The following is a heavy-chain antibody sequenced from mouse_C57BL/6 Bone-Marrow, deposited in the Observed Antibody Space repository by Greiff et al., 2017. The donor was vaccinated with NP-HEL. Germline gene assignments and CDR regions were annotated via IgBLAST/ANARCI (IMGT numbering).Heavy chain of an antibody. J-gene: IGHJ4*01. CDR2: INPSTGGT. D-gene: IGHD2-1*01. CDR3: ARCGNYGAMDY. CDR1: GYSFTGYY. Sequence: KLQQSGPELVKPGASVKISCKASGYSFTGYYMNWVKQSPEKSLEWIGEINPSTGGTTYNQKFKAKATLTVDKSSSTAYMQLKSLTSEDSAVYYCARCGNYGAMDYWGQGTSVTVSS. V-gene: IGHV1-42*01.